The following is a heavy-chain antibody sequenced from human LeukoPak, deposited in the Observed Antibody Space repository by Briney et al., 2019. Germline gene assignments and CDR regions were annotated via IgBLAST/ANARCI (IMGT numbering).Heavy chain of an antibody. CDR2: IYSTGSS. Sequence: SETLSLTCTVSGGSMRNYYWSWIRQPPGKGLEWVGYIYSTGSSNYSPSLKSRLTKSVDTSKNYLSLTLRSVTAADTAIYYCARHFGVAARPTFDIWGQGTMVTVSS. J-gene: IGHJ3*02. CDR1: GGSMRNYY. CDR3: ARHFGVAARPTFDI. D-gene: IGHD6-6*01. V-gene: IGHV4-59*08.